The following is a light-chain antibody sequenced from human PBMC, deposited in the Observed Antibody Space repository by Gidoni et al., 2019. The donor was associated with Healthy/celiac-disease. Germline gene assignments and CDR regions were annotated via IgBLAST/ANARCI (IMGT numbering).Light chain of an antibody. Sequence: NCKSSQSVLYSSNNKNYLAWYQQKPGQPPKLLIYWASTRESGVPDRFSGSGSGTDFTLTIRRLQAEDVSVYYCQQYYSTPPTFGQGTKVEIK. V-gene: IGKV4-1*01. CDR2: WAS. J-gene: IGKJ1*01. CDR1: QSVLYSSNNKNY. CDR3: QQYYSTPPT.